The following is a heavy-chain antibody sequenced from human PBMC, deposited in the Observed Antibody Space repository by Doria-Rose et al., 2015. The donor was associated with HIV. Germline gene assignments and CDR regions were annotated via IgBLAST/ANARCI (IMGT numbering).Heavy chain of an antibody. D-gene: IGHD6-13*01. Sequence: QITLKESGPVLVKPTETLTLTCTVSGVSLSSPGMGVSWIRQPPGKALEWLANIFPDDERSYKASLKIRLTISSGTSKSQVVLTMTDMDPVDTATYYCARIKSSRWYHKYYFDFWGQGTLVIVSA. CDR2: IFPDDER. CDR3: ARIKSSRWYHKYYFDF. V-gene: IGHV2-26*01. CDR1: GVSLSSPGMG. J-gene: IGHJ4*02.